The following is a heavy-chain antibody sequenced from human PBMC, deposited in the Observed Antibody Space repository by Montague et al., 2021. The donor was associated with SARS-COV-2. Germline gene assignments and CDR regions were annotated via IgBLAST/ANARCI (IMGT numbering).Heavy chain of an antibody. J-gene: IGHJ4*02. V-gene: IGHV4-39*01. CDR3: ASPGPPYYGSGSYRYFFDY. CDR1: GGSISSSSHY. D-gene: IGHD3-10*01. CDR2: IYYSGST. Sequence: SETLSLTCTVSGGSISSSSHYWGWIRQPPGKGLEWIGSIYYSGSTYYNPSLKSRVTISVDTSKNQFSLKLSSVTAADTAVYYCASPGPPYYGSGSYRYFFDYWGQGTLVTVSS.